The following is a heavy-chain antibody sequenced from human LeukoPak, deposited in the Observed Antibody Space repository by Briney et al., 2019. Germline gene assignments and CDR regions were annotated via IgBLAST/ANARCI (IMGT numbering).Heavy chain of an antibody. CDR2: IYASGST. CDR3: ARVPALPFGAFDI. Sequence: TSETLSLTCTVSGGSISGYYWSWIRQPAGKGLECIGRIYASGSTNYHPSLESRVTMSVDTSNDQFSLKLNSVTAADTAVYYCARVPALPFGAFDIWGQGTMVTVSS. D-gene: IGHD3-10*01. CDR1: GGSISGYY. V-gene: IGHV4-4*07. J-gene: IGHJ3*02.